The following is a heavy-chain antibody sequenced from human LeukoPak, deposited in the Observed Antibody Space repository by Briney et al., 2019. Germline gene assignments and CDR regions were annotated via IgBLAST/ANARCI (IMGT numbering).Heavy chain of an antibody. V-gene: IGHV3-21*01. D-gene: IGHD3-3*01. CDR2: ISSSSYI. J-gene: IGHJ4*02. CDR3: ARAYDFWSGTLDY. CDR1: GFTFSSYS. Sequence: GGSLRLSCAASGFTFSSYSMNWVRQAPGKGLEWVSSISSSSYIYYADSVKGRFTISRNNAKNSLYLQMNSLRAEDTAVYYCARAYDFWSGTLDYWGQGTLVTVSS.